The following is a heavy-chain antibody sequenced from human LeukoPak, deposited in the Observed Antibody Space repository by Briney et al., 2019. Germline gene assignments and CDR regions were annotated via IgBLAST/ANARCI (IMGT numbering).Heavy chain of an antibody. CDR2: IYPGDSDT. CDR1: GYRFSNYW. V-gene: IGHV5-51*01. Sequence: GESLKISCKGSGYRFSNYWIGWVRQMPGKGLEWMGIIYPGDSDTRYSPSFQGQVTISADKSISTAYLQWSSLKASDTAMYYCATIGSYYGTYAEYFQHWGQGTLVTVSS. J-gene: IGHJ1*01. CDR3: ATIGSYYGTYAEYFQH. D-gene: IGHD1-26*01.